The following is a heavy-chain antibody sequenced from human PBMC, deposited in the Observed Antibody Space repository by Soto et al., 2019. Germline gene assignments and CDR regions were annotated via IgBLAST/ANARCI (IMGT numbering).Heavy chain of an antibody. CDR1: GLTFSSYW. J-gene: IGHJ4*02. Sequence: VQLVESGGGLVQPGESLRLSCAASGLTFSSYWMHWVRQVPGKGLVWVARIDNHGSGTSYADSVKGRFTIPSDYVKNTLYLQMNRLEAEDTAVYYCAPVFEYWGQGILVTVSA. V-gene: IGHV3-74*01. CDR2: IDNHGSGT. CDR3: APVFEY.